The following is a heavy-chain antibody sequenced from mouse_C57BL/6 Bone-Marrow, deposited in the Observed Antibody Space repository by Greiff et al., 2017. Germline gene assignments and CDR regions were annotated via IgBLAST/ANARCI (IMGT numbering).Heavy chain of an antibody. CDR3: VRVLQLGQSLYYAMDY. Sequence: EVMLVESGGGLVQPKGSLKLSCAASGFTFNTYAMHWVRQAPGKGLEWVARIRSKSSNYATYYADSVKDRFTISRDDSQSMLYLLMNNLKTEDTDMYYCVRVLQLGQSLYYAMDYWGQGTSVTVSS. J-gene: IGHJ4*01. D-gene: IGHD4-1*02. V-gene: IGHV10-3*01. CDR1: GFTFNTYA. CDR2: IRSKSSNYAT.